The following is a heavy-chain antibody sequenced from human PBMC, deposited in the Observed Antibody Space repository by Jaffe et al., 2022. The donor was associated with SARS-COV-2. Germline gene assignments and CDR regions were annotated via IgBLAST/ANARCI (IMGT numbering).Heavy chain of an antibody. V-gene: IGHV3-23*01. J-gene: IGHJ4*02. Sequence: EVRLLESGGGLAQPGGSLRLSCAASGFTFSTYVMTWIRQSPGKGLNWVSTILRGGGAAYYADSVKGRFTVSRDNAHSTLYLQMNSLRAEDTAVYYCAITSPFGTSWYGRNDYWGQGTVVTVSS. CDR3: AITSPFGTSWYGRNDY. CDR2: ILRGGGAA. D-gene: IGHD6-13*01. CDR1: GFTFSTYV.